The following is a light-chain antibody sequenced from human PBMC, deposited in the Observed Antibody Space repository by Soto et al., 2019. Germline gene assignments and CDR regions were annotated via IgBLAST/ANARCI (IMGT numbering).Light chain of an antibody. CDR1: QGISNY. V-gene: IGKV1-33*01. CDR2: GAS. Sequence: DIQLTQSPSFLSASVGDRVPITCRASQGISNYLNWYQQKPGKAPKLLIYGASNLEIGVPSRFSGSGSGADFTFTINSLQPEDIATYYCQQYDILPPTFGGGTKVEIK. J-gene: IGKJ4*01. CDR3: QQYDILPPT.